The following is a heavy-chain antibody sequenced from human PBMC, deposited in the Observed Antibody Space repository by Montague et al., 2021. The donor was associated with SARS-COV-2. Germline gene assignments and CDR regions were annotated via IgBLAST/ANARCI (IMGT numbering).Heavy chain of an antibody. D-gene: IGHD3-10*01. J-gene: IGHJ6*02. CDR3: ARGRRLLYGSGSRRLNYYYAMDV. Sequence: SETLSLTCAVYGGSFSNYYWTWIRQSPGKRLEWIGEINHTGSTTXNPSLKSRVTISVDTSKNQFSLKLTSVTVADTALYYCARGRRLLYGSGSRRLNYYYAMDVWGQGTTVTVSS. CDR1: GGSFSNYY. CDR2: INHTGST. V-gene: IGHV4-34*01.